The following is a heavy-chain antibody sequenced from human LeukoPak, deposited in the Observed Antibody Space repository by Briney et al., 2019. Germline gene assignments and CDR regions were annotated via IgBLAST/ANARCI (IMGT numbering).Heavy chain of an antibody. V-gene: IGHV1-2*02. CDR1: GYTFTGYY. Sequence: ASVKLSCKAAGYTFTGYYIHWVRQAPGQGLEWMGWINPNSGGTNYAQKFQGRVTMTRDTSISTAYMELSRLRSDDTAVYYCARIWADWNEDSFDYWGQGTLVTVSS. D-gene: IGHD1-1*01. CDR2: INPNSGGT. J-gene: IGHJ4*02. CDR3: ARIWADWNEDSFDY.